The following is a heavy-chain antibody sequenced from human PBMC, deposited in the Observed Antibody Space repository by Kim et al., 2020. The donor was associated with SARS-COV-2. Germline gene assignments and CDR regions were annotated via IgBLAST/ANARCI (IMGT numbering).Heavy chain of an antibody. CDR3: AREYDFWSGYYKGGDAFDI. CDR1: GYTFTSYG. Sequence: ASVKVSCKASGYTFTSYGISWVRQAPGQGLEWMGWISAYNGNTNYAQKLQGRVTMTTDTSTSTAYMELRSLRSDDTAVYYCAREYDFWSGYYKGGDAFDIWGQGTMVTVSS. CDR2: ISAYNGNT. D-gene: IGHD3-3*01. V-gene: IGHV1-18*01. J-gene: IGHJ3*02.